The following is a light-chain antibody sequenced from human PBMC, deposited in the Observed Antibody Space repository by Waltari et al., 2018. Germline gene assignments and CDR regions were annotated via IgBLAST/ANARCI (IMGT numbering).Light chain of an antibody. J-gene: IGLJ2*01. Sequence: QSALTQPASVAGSPGQSITISCTGTASDVGGYNSVSWFQQHPGKAPNLMIYAVSARPSGVSYRFSGSKSGNTASLTISGLQAADEADYYCSSYSSSSSLVFGGGTRLTVL. CDR3: SSYSSSSSLV. V-gene: IGLV2-14*03. CDR2: AVS. CDR1: ASDVGGYNS.